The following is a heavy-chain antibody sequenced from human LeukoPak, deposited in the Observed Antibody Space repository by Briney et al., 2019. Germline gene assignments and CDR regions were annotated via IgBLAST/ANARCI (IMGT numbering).Heavy chain of an antibody. V-gene: IGHV3-23*01. J-gene: IGHJ3*02. CDR2: ISGSGGST. CDR3: ANPIAAAAVDAFDI. CDR1: GFTFRSYS. D-gene: IGHD6-13*01. Sequence: GGSLRLSCAASGFTFRSYSMSWVRQAPGRGLEGVSDISGSGGSTYYADSVKGRFTISRDNPKNTLYLQVNSLRAEDTAVYYCANPIAAAAVDAFDIWGQGTMVTVSS.